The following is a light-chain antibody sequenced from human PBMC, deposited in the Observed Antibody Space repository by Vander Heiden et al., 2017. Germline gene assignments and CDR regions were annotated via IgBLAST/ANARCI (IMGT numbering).Light chain of an antibody. V-gene: IGLV1-36*01. CDR3: ATWDDTVNGPV. CDR2: FDD. CDR1: SPKVGENT. J-gene: IGLJ2*01. Sequence: QAVLAQPPSVSEATGQSVTISCSGSSPKVGENTVSWYHQFPGKAPKLVINFDDIRASGVSDRFAGSKSGSAASLAISGLQSDDEGDYYCATWDDTVNGPVFGGGTKVTVL.